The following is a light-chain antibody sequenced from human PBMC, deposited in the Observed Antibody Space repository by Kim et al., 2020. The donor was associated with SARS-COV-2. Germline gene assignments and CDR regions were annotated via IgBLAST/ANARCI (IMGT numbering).Light chain of an antibody. V-gene: IGKV1-39*01. Sequence: DIQMTQSPSSLSASVGDRVTITCRASQSISNYLNWYQQKPGKAPKLLIYAASSLQSGVPSRFSGSGSGTDFTLAINSLQPEDFATYYCQQFYSSPRTFGQGTKVDIK. CDR1: QSISNY. CDR2: AAS. CDR3: QQFYSSPRT. J-gene: IGKJ1*01.